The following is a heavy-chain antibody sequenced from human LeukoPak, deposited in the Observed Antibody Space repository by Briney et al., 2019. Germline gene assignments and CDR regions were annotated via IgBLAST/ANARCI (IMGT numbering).Heavy chain of an antibody. J-gene: IGHJ6*02. CDR2: INHSGST. Sequence: GSLRLSCAASGFIFSSFGMHWVRQPPGKGLEWIGEINHSGSTNYNPSLKSRVTISVDTSKNQFSLKLSSVTAADTAVYYCARGRTSRYCSSTSCYHYYYYGMDVWGQGITVTVSS. CDR1: GFIFSSFG. CDR3: ARGRTSRYCSSTSCYHYYYYGMDV. D-gene: IGHD2-2*01. V-gene: IGHV4-34*01.